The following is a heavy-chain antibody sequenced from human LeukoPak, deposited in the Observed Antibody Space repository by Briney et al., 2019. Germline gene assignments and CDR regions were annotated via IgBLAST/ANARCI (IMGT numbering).Heavy chain of an antibody. D-gene: IGHD1-14*01. CDR3: ARLSPNPYYYYYMDV. J-gene: IGHJ6*03. CDR1: GGSFSGYY. V-gene: IGHV4-34*01. Sequence: TPSETLSLTCAVYGGSFSGYYWSWIRQPPGKGLEWIGEINHSGSTNYNPSLKSRVTISVDTSKNQFSLKLSSVTAADTAVYYCARLSPNPYYYYYMDVWGKGTTVTVSS. CDR2: INHSGST.